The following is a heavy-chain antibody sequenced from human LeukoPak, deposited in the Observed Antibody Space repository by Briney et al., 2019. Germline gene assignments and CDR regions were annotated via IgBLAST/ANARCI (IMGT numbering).Heavy chain of an antibody. CDR3: AKALDSYGSGYYFDY. CDR1: GFTFSSYA. V-gene: IGHV3-30*07. J-gene: IGHJ4*02. D-gene: IGHD5-18*01. Sequence: GGSLRLSCAASGFTFSSYAMHWVRQAPGKGLEWVAVISYDGSNKYYADSVKGRFTISRDNSKNTLYLQMNSLRAEDTAVYYCAKALDSYGSGYYFDYWGQGTLVTVSS. CDR2: ISYDGSNK.